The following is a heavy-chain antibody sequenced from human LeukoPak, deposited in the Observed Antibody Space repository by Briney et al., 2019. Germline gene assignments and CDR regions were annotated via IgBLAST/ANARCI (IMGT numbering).Heavy chain of an antibody. D-gene: IGHD3-22*01. J-gene: IGHJ4*02. CDR2: ISGSGGSA. CDR1: GFTFSSYA. V-gene: IGHV3-23*01. Sequence: GGSLRLSCAASGFTFSSYAMNWVRQAPGKGLEWVSSISGSGGSAYYADSVKGRFTISRDNSKNTLYLQMNSLRAEDTAVYYCAKALHYYDSSGYYYLAPIDYWGQGTLVTVSS. CDR3: AKALHYYDSSGYYYLAPIDY.